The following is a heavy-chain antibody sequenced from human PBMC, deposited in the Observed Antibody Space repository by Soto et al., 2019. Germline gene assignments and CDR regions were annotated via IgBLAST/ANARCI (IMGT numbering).Heavy chain of an antibody. CDR3: ARDCSGGACYPASFDY. D-gene: IGHD2-15*01. V-gene: IGHV4-4*07. Sequence: SETLSLTCSVSAGSISTYHWSWIRQPAGKGLEWIGRIYYTGSTDYNPSLKSRVTMSVDTSKNQFSLKVSSVTAADTAVYYCARDCSGGACYPASFDYWGQGTLVTVSS. CDR2: IYYTGST. J-gene: IGHJ4*02. CDR1: AGSISTYH.